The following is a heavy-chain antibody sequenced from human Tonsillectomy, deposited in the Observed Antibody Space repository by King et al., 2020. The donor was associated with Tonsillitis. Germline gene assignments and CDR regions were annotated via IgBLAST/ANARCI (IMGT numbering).Heavy chain of an antibody. CDR1: GFSLTTSGVG. Sequence: TLQESGLTQVEPTQTITLTYTSSGFSLTTSGVGVAWIRQPPREVLEWLGVISWDVNISYTPSLKSRLTITKDTSKNKVVLTLTNMDPVDTATYFCAHTPITATGTYLGQGTLVTVSS. V-gene: IGHV2-5*02. D-gene: IGHD1-1*01. CDR3: AHTPITATGTY. CDR2: ISWDVNI. J-gene: IGHJ4*02.